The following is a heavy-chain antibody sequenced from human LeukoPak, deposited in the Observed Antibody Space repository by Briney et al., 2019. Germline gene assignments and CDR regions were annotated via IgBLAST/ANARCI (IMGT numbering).Heavy chain of an antibody. Sequence: QTGGSLRLSCAASGFTFSSYEMNWVRQAPGKGLEWVSYISSSGSTIYYADSVKGRFTISRDNAKNSLYLQMNSLRAEDTAVYYCARGLLAGWLQFGIWFDYWGQGTLVTVSS. D-gene: IGHD5-24*01. V-gene: IGHV3-48*03. CDR3: ARGLLAGWLQFGIWFDY. CDR1: GFTFSSYE. CDR2: ISSSGSTI. J-gene: IGHJ4*02.